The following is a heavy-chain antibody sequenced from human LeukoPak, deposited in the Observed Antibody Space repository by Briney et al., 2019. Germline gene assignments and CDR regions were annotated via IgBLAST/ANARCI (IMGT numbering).Heavy chain of an antibody. CDR2: IKEDGSET. CDR3: ARDLHPRYYLPDY. J-gene: IGHJ4*02. D-gene: IGHD1-26*01. V-gene: IGHV3-7*04. Sequence: GGSLRLSCVTSAFAFSSNWMSWVRQAPGKGLEWVASIKEDGSETYYVDSVKGRFTISRDNAKNSLYLQMNSLRAEDTAVYYCARDLHPRYYLPDYWGQGTLVTVSS. CDR1: AFAFSSNW.